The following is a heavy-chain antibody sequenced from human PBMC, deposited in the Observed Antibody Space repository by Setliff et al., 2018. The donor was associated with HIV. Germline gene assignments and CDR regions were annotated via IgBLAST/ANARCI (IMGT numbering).Heavy chain of an antibody. CDR2: IYYTGST. D-gene: IGHD1-26*01. CDR3: ARIVRWELVATSTFFYYYMDV. Sequence: PSETLSLTCTVSGASISSSSHHWAWIRQPPGKGLEYIGNIYYTGSTHHNPSLEGRVATSVDTSKNQFSLKLSSVTAADTAVYYCARIVRWELVATSTFFYYYMDVWGKGTTVTVSS. CDR1: GASISSSSHH. V-gene: IGHV4-39*01. J-gene: IGHJ6*03.